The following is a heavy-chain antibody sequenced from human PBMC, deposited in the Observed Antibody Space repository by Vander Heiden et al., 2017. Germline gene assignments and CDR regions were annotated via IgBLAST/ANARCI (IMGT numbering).Heavy chain of an antibody. D-gene: IGHD3-22*01. CDR2: ISSNGGST. CDR1: GFTFISYA. V-gene: IGHV3-64D*06. CDR3: VKDPFAYYYDSSGYHDY. J-gene: IGHJ4*02. Sequence: EVQLVESGGGLVQPGGSLRLSCSASGFTFISYAMHWVRQAPGKGLEYVSAISSNGGSTYYADSVKGRFTISRDNSKNTLYLQMSSLRAEDTAVYYCVKDPFAYYYDSSGYHDYWGQGTLVTVSS.